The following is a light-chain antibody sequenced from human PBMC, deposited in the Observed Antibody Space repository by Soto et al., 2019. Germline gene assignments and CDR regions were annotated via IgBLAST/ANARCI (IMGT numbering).Light chain of an antibody. J-gene: IGLJ1*01. CDR2: DVS. CDR1: SSDVGGYNY. V-gene: IGLV2-11*01. CDR3: CSFAGNYIYV. Sequence: QSALTQPRSVSGSPGQSVTISCTGTSSDVGGYNYVSWYLQHPGKAPKVMIYDVSKRPSGVPDRFSGSKSGSTASLTISGLQSEDEADYYCCSFAGNYIYVFGTGTKVTVL.